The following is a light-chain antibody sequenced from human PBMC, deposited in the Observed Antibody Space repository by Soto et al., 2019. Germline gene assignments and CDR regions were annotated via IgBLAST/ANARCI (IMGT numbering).Light chain of an antibody. CDR1: SGIIASNY. Sequence: NFMLTQPNSVSESPGKTVTISCTRSSGIIASNYVQWYQQRPGSAPTTVIFEDYQRPSGVPDRFFGSIDISSNSASLTISGLKTEDEADFYCQSYDSSIVVFGGGTKLTVL. V-gene: IGLV6-57*03. J-gene: IGLJ2*01. CDR2: EDY. CDR3: QSYDSSIVV.